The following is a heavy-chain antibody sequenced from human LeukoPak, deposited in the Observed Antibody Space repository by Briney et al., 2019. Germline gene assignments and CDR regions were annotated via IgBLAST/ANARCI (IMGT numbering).Heavy chain of an antibody. CDR2: IYYSGST. CDR1: GGSMSPYH. J-gene: IGHJ4*02. D-gene: IGHD2-2*02. CDR3: ARGRYCSSTSCYISGQYYFDY. V-gene: IGHV4-59*01. Sequence: PSETLSLTCTVSGGSMSPYHWGWIRQPPGKGLEWTGYIYYSGSTNYNPSLNSRVTISVDTSKNQFSLKLSSVTAADTAAYYCARGRYCSSTSCYISGQYYFDYWGQGTLVTVSS.